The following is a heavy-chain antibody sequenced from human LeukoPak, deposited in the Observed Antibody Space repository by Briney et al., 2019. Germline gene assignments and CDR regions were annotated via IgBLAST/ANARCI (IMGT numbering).Heavy chain of an antibody. Sequence: SETLSLTCAVYGGSFSGYYWTWIRQPPGKGLEWIGEINHSGSTSYNPSLKSRVTISVDTSKNQFSLKLSSVTAADTAVYYCARVKYGIYSVFDYWGQGTLVTVSS. CDR3: ARVKYGIYSVFDY. J-gene: IGHJ4*02. V-gene: IGHV4-34*01. CDR2: INHSGST. D-gene: IGHD1-26*01. CDR1: GGSFSGYY.